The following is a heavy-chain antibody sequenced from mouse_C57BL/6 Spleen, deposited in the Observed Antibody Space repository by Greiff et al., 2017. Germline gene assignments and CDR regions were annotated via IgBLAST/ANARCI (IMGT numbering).Heavy chain of an antibody. CDR1: GYTFTSYW. J-gene: IGHJ2*01. Sequence: VQLQQPGAELVKPGASVKVSCKASGYTFTSYWMHWVKQRPGRGLEWIGRIDPSDGDTNYNQKFKGKATLTVDKSSSTAYMQLSSLTSEDSAVYYCAMRSSGYNYWGQGTILTVSS. CDR2: IDPSDGDT. CDR3: AMRSSGYNY. D-gene: IGHD3-2*02. V-gene: IGHV1-74*01.